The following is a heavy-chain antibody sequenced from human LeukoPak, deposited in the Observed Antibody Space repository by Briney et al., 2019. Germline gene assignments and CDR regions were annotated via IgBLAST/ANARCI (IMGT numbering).Heavy chain of an antibody. CDR3: ARDLYGSGSRDFDY. V-gene: IGHV4-39*07. J-gene: IGHJ4*02. D-gene: IGHD1-26*01. CDR1: GGSISSSSYY. CDR2: IYYSGST. Sequence: SETLSLTCTVSGGSISSSSYYWGWIRQPPGKGLEWIGSIYYSGSTYYNPSLKSRVTISVDTSKNQFSLELSSVTAADTAVYYCARDLYGSGSRDFDYWGQGTLVTVSS.